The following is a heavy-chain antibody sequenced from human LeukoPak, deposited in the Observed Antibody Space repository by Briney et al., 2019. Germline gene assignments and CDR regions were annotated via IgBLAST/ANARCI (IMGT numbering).Heavy chain of an antibody. CDR1: GGSFSGYY. Sequence: SETLSLTCAVYGGSFSGYYWSWIRQPPGKGLEWIGEINHSGSTNYNPSLKSRVTISVDTSKNQFSLKLSSVTAAGTAVYYCATFTAMVPNWGQGTLVTVSS. CDR2: INHSGST. D-gene: IGHD5-18*01. J-gene: IGHJ4*02. V-gene: IGHV4-34*01. CDR3: ATFTAMVPN.